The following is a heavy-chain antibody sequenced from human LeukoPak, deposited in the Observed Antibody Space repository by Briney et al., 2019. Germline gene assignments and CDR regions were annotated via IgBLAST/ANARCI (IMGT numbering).Heavy chain of an antibody. V-gene: IGHV1-2*02. J-gene: IGHJ5*02. D-gene: IGHD2-15*01. CDR3: ARGGGPYCSGGSCYEVKDWFDP. Sequence: GASVKVSCKASGYTFTGYYMHWVRQAPGQGLEWMGWINPNSGGTNYAQKFQGRVTMTRNTSISTAYMELSSLRSEDTAVYYCARGGGPYCSGGSCYEVKDWFDPWGQGTLVTVSS. CDR1: GYTFTGYY. CDR2: INPNSGGT.